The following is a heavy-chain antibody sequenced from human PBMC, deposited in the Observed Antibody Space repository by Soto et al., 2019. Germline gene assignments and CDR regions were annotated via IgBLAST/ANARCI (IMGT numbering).Heavy chain of an antibody. J-gene: IGHJ4*02. CDR1: GFTFDKFA. CDR3: AKGTFGPDY. Sequence: GGSLRLSCAASGFTFDKFAMTWVRQAPGKGLEWVSTLSVTGGTTYYADSVKGRFTISRDNSKNTLYLQMNSLRAEDTAVYYCAKGTFGPDYWGQGTLVTVS. D-gene: IGHD3-3*01. V-gene: IGHV3-23*01. CDR2: LSVTGGTT.